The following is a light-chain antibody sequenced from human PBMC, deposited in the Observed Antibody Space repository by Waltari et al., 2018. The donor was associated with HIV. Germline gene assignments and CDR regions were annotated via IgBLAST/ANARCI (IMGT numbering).Light chain of an antibody. Sequence: EIVVTQSPATLSLFPGERATLSCRASQSVSSYLAWYQQKPGQAPRLLIYDASNRATGIPARFSGSGSGTDFTLTISSLEPEEFAVYYCQQRSNWPVTFGPGTKVDIK. CDR2: DAS. CDR3: QQRSNWPVT. CDR1: QSVSSY. V-gene: IGKV3-11*01. J-gene: IGKJ3*01.